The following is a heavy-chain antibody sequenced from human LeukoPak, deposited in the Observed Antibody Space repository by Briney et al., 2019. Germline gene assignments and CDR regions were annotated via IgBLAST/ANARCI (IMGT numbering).Heavy chain of an antibody. D-gene: IGHD5-18*01. J-gene: IGHJ3*02. CDR2: IKQDGSEK. Sequence: GGSLRLSCAASGFTFSSYWMSWVRQAPGKGLEWVANIKQDGSEKYYVDSVKGRFTISRDNAKNSLYLQMNSLRAEDTAVYYCARDKSGYRFGLNAFDMWGQGTMVTVSS. CDR3: ARDKSGYRFGLNAFDM. V-gene: IGHV3-7*01. CDR1: GFTFSSYW.